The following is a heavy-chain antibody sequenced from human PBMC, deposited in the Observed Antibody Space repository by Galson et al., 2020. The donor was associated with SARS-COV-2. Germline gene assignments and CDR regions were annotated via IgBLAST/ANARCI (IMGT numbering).Heavy chain of an antibody. CDR3: AREVEYSSTTFFRWFDP. CDR1: GASISSGGYS. D-gene: IGHD6-6*01. Sequence: SETLSLTCAVSGASISSGGYSWSWIRQPPGKGLEWIGYFFYTGGTYYNPSLKSRPTISVDTSKNQFSLRLTSVTAADTAVYYCAREVEYSSTTFFRWFDPWGQGTLVTVSS. CDR2: FFYTGGT. J-gene: IGHJ5*02. V-gene: IGHV4-30-4*07.